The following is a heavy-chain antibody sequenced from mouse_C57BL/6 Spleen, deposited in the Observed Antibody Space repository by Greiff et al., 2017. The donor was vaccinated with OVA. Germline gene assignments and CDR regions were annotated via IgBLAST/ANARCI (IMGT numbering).Heavy chain of an antibody. Sequence: QVQLKQPGAELVKPGASVKMSCKASGYTFTSYWITWVKQRPGQGLEWIGDIYPGSGSTNYNEKFKSKATLTVDTSSSTAYMQLSSLTSEDSAVYYCARGSDGYYAWFAYWGQGTLVTVSA. CDR2: IYPGSGST. J-gene: IGHJ3*01. CDR3: ARGSDGYYAWFAY. D-gene: IGHD2-3*01. CDR1: GYTFTSYW. V-gene: IGHV1-55*01.